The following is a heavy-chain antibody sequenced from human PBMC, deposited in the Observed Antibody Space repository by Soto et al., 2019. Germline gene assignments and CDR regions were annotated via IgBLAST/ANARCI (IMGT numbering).Heavy chain of an antibody. Sequence: QVQLVESGGGVVQPGRSLRLSCAASGFTFSSYGMHWVRQAPGKGLEWVAVISYDGSNKYYADSVKGRLTISRDNSKNTLYLQMNSLRAEDTAVYYCAKEGRYGSGSYAIYYYYGMDVWGQGTTVTVSS. D-gene: IGHD3-10*01. CDR2: ISYDGSNK. CDR1: GFTFSSYG. J-gene: IGHJ6*02. CDR3: AKEGRYGSGSYAIYYYYGMDV. V-gene: IGHV3-30*18.